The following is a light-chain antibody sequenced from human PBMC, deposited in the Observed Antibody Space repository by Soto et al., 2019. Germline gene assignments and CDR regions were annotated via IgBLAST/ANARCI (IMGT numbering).Light chain of an antibody. J-gene: IGLJ2*01. CDR2: DVS. V-gene: IGLV2-14*03. Sequence: QSALTQPASVSGSPGQSITISCTGTSSDVGTYEYVSWYQHHPGKAPKLMIYDVSNRPSGVSDRFSGSKSGNTASLTISGLQAEDEAEYYCSSYASNGAVLFGGGTKLTV. CDR3: SSYASNGAVL. CDR1: SSDVGTYEY.